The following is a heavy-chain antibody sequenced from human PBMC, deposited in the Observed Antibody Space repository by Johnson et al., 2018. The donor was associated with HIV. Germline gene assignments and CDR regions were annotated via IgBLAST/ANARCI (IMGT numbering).Heavy chain of an antibody. CDR3: YDLWIGQGFDV. J-gene: IGHJ3*01. D-gene: IGHD3/OR15-3a*01. Sequence: VLLVESGGGLVKPGGSLRLSCAASEFTFNNAWMSWVRQAPGEGLGWDGRVKSKSDGGTIDYAAPVKDRFTISRDDSKNTLYLEMSSLETEDTAVYCCYDLWIGQGFDVWGQGTKVTVSS. CDR2: VKSKSDGGTI. V-gene: IGHV3-15*01. CDR1: EFTFNNAW.